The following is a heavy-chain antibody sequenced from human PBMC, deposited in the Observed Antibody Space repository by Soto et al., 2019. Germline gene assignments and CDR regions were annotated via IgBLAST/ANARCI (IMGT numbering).Heavy chain of an antibody. CDR2: IRFDGSNE. CDR3: ARSEYSYGPYFDY. V-gene: IGHV3-33*01. CDR1: GSIFGGYG. D-gene: IGHD5-18*01. Sequence: PGGSLRLSCAASGSIFGGYGMHWVRQAPGKGLEWVAGIRFDGSNENYADSAKGRFTISRDNSKNMLYLQMNSLSAEDTAVYYCARSEYSYGPYFDYWGQGTLVTVSS. J-gene: IGHJ4*02.